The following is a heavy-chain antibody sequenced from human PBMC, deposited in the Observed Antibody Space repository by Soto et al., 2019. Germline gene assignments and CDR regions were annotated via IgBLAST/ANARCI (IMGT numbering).Heavy chain of an antibody. J-gene: IGHJ3*02. D-gene: IGHD3-16*01. CDR2: LIHGGST. CDR3: ARSPLGYDYVRHTWREVGDSFDI. CDR1: GASLGGFH. V-gene: IGHV4-34*12. Sequence: NPSETLSLTCAIYGASLGGFHWTWLRQAPGKGLEWIGELIHGGSTNYNPSLKSRVSFSLDTSKNQFSLHLMSVTAADTAVYYCARSPLGYDYVRHTWREVGDSFDIWGRGTMVTVSS.